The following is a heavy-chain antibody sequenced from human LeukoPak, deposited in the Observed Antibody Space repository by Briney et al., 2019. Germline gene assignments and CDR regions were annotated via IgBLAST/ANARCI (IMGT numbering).Heavy chain of an antibody. CDR2: IGGSGGST. J-gene: IGHJ5*02. CDR3: AKSTRAAAVHNWFDP. Sequence: GGSLRLSCAASGFTFSTYAMSWVRQAPGKGLEWVSGIGGSGGSTYYADSVKGRFTISRDNSKNTLYLQMNSLRAEDTAVYYCAKSTRAAAVHNWFDPWGQGTLVTVSS. V-gene: IGHV3-23*01. CDR1: GFTFSTYA. D-gene: IGHD6-13*01.